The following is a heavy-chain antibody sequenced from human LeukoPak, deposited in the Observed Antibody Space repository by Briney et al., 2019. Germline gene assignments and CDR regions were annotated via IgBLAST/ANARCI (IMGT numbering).Heavy chain of an antibody. CDR1: GGTFNSYA. CDR2: IIPIFGTA. D-gene: IGHD3-3*01. CDR3: ARAYDFWSGALASPKFDP. V-gene: IGHV1-69*05. Sequence: GSSVKLSCKASGGTFNSYAISWVRQAPGQGLEWMGGIIPIFGTANNGQKFQGRVTITTDESTSTAYLELSSLRAEDTAVYDGARAYDFWSGALASPKFDPWGQGTLVTVSS. J-gene: IGHJ5*02.